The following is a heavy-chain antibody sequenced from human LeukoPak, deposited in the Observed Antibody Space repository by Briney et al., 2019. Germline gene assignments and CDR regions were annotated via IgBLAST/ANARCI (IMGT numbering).Heavy chain of an antibody. CDR2: IYYSGST. V-gene: IGHV4-59*01. CDR3: ARVPRQTAAGGYDAFDI. J-gene: IGHJ3*02. Sequence: PSETLSLTCTVSGGSISSYYWSWLRQPPGKGLEWIGYIYYSGSTNYNPSLKSRVTISVDTSKNQFSLKLSSVTAADTAVYYCARVPRQTAAGGYDAFDIWGQGTMVTVSS. CDR1: GGSISSYY. D-gene: IGHD6-13*01.